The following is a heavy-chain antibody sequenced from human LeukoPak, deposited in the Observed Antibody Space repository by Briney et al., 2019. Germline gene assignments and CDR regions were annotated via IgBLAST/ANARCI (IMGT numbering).Heavy chain of an antibody. CDR2: IRSSSSTI. Sequence: GGSLRLSCAASGFTFSSYSMNWVRQAPGKGLEWLSYIRSSSSTIYYADSVKGRFTISRDNSKNTLYLQMNSLRAEDTAVYYCAKIAYSSGWYDAFDIWGQGTMVTVSS. V-gene: IGHV3-48*01. CDR3: AKIAYSSGWYDAFDI. CDR1: GFTFSSYS. D-gene: IGHD6-19*01. J-gene: IGHJ3*02.